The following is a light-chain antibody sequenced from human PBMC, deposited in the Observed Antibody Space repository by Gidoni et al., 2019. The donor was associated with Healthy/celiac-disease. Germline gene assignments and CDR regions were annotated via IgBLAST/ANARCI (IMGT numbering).Light chain of an antibody. J-gene: IGLJ1*01. Sequence: QSALTQPASVSGSPGQSVTISCTGTSSDVGGYNYVSWYPQHPGKAPNLMIYEVSNRPSGVSNRFAGSKSGNTASLTISGLQSEDEADYYCSSYTSSSTPYVFGTGTNVTVL. V-gene: IGLV2-14*01. CDR2: EVS. CDR1: SSDVGGYNY. CDR3: SSYTSSSTPYV.